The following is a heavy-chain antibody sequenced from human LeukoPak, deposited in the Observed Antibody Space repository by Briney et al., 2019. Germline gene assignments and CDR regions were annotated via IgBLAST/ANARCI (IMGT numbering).Heavy chain of an antibody. CDR3: ARGNGDSDY. D-gene: IGHD2-8*01. J-gene: IGHJ4*02. V-gene: IGHV1-2*06. Sequence: ASVKVSCKASGYTFTGYYMHWVRQAPGQGLEWMGRINPKSGGANYAQKFQGRVTMTRNTSISTAYMELSSLRSEDTAVYYCARGNGDSDYWGQGTLVTVSS. CDR1: GYTFTGYY. CDR2: INPKSGGA.